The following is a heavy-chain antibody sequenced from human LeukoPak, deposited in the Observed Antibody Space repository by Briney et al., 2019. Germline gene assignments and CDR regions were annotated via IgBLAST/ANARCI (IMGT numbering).Heavy chain of an antibody. J-gene: IGHJ4*02. CDR1: GFTFGAYT. Sequence: PGGSLRLSCAASGFTFGAYTMNWVRQAPGKGLEWVSCIFSRSESIFYADSVKGRFTISRDNAKNSLYLQMDSLRAEDTAVYYCARDSGSGNNDYWGQGTLVTVSS. V-gene: IGHV3-21*01. D-gene: IGHD1-26*01. CDR2: IFSRSESI. CDR3: ARDSGSGNNDY.